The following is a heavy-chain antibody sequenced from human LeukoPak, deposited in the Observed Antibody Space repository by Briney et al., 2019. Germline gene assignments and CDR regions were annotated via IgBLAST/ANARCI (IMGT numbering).Heavy chain of an antibody. D-gene: IGHD3-22*01. CDR2: IYYSGST. CDR1: GGSISSYY. J-gene: IGHJ6*02. V-gene: IGHV4-59*01. Sequence: SETLSLTCTVSGGSISSYYWSWIRQPPGKGLEWIGCIYYSGSTNYNPSLKSRVTISLDTSKNQFPLRLSSVTAADTAVYYCARSYDSRGYYYYGMDVWGQGTTVTVSS. CDR3: ARSYDSRGYYYYGMDV.